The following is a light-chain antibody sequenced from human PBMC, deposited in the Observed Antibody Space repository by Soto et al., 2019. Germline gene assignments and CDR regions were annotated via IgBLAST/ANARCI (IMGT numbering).Light chain of an antibody. CDR1: QTISYW. J-gene: IGKJ1*01. CDR2: KAS. Sequence: DIPMTQSPSTLSASVGDRVTITCRASQTISYWLAWYQQKTGKAPNLLIYKASSLESGVPSRFSGSGSGTECTLTISSLQPDDFATYYCQQYNNYWTFGQGTKVEIK. CDR3: QQYNNYWT. V-gene: IGKV1-5*03.